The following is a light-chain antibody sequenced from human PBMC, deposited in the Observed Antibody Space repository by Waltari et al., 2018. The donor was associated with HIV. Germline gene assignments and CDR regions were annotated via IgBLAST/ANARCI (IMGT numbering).Light chain of an antibody. CDR2: GTS. J-gene: IGKJ2*01. V-gene: IGKV3-20*01. CDR3: QHYGGSII. Sequence: ELIFTQTPSTLSLSPGEIATLPRRASQSVGSTYLAWYQQKPGQAPRLLIYGTSSRATGISDRFSGGGSETDFTLTISRLEPEDFAVYYCQHYGGSIIFGQGTKLQI. CDR1: QSVGSTY.